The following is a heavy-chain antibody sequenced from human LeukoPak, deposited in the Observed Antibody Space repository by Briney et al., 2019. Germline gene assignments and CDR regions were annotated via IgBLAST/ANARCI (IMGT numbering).Heavy chain of an antibody. CDR1: GFTFSTYW. Sequence: GGSLRLSCAASGFTFSTYWMSWVRQAPGKGLEWVANIKRDGSEKYYVDSVKGRFTISRDNAKNSLYLQMNSLRAEDTAVYYCARDPTVGYCSSTSCYHRYFQHWGRGTLVTVSS. J-gene: IGHJ1*01. D-gene: IGHD2-2*01. CDR2: IKRDGSEK. V-gene: IGHV3-7*01. CDR3: ARDPTVGYCSSTSCYHRYFQH.